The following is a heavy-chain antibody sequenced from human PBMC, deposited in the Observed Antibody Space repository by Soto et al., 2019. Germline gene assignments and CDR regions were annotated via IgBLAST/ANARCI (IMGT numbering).Heavy chain of an antibody. CDR2: IYSSGDRI. CDR1: GFTFSSYA. Sequence: GGPLRLSCAASGFTFSSYAMSWVRQAPGKGLEWVSSIYSSGDRIYYADPVKGRFTISRDNSKNTLYLQMNSLGAEDTAVYFCAKGPISPYGMDVWGQGTTVTVSS. V-gene: IGHV3-23*01. CDR3: AKGPISPYGMDV. J-gene: IGHJ6*02. D-gene: IGHD3-3*01.